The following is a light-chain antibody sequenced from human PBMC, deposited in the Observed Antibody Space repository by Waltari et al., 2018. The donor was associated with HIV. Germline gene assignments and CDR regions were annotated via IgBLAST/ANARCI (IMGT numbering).Light chain of an antibody. CDR2: DVN. V-gene: IGLV2-14*03. Sequence: QSALTQPASVSGSLGQSLTLPCIGSSSAIGTYNHVSWYQQYPDKAPLLLIRDVNTRHSGIPFRFSASKSGKTATLTISGLQAEDEADYYCSSYITTGTILFGGGTKVTVL. J-gene: IGLJ3*02. CDR3: SSYITTGTIL. CDR1: SSAIGTYNH.